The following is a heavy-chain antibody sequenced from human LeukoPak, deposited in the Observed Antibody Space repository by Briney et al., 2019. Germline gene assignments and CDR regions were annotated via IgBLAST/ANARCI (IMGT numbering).Heavy chain of an antibody. CDR3: ARFAYSSSSKNDAFDI. CDR2: ISSSGSTI. V-gene: IGHV3-11*01. J-gene: IGHJ3*02. D-gene: IGHD6-13*01. Sequence: GGSLRLSCAASGFTFSDYYMSWIRQAPGKGLEWVSYISSSGSTIYYADSVKGRFTISRDNAKNSLYLQMNSLRAEDTAVYYCARFAYSSSSKNDAFDIWGQGTMVTVSS. CDR1: GFTFSDYY.